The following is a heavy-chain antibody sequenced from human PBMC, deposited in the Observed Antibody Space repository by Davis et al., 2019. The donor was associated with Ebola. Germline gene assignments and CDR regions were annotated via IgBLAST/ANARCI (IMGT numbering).Heavy chain of an antibody. Sequence: GESLKISCAASGFTFSSYAMHWVRQAPGKGLEWVAVISYDESNKYYADSVKGRFTISRDNSKNTLDLQMNSLRAEDTAVYYCAKGVVPAAALYYYGMDVWGQGTTVTVSS. V-gene: IGHV3-30*18. D-gene: IGHD2-2*01. J-gene: IGHJ6*02. CDR3: AKGVVPAAALYYYGMDV. CDR1: GFTFSSYA. CDR2: ISYDESNK.